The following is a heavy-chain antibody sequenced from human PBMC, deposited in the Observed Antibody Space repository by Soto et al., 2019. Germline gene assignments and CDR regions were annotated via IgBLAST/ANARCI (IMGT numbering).Heavy chain of an antibody. CDR2: INSGGRT. J-gene: IGHJ4*02. Sequence: EAQLLESGGGFVQPGGCLRLSCATSGFIFTDYAMTWFRQAPGKGLEWVSTINSGGRTYYADSVKGRFTISRDNSKNTLYLQMNCLRADDTAIYYCAKGYTGDRGYDFFDYWGQGLLVTVSS. D-gene: IGHD5-12*01. CDR1: GFIFTDYA. V-gene: IGHV3-23*01. CDR3: AKGYTGDRGYDFFDY.